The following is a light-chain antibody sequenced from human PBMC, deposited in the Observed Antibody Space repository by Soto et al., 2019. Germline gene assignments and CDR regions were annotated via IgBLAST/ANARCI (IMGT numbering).Light chain of an antibody. J-gene: IGKJ3*01. V-gene: IGKV1-17*01. CDR3: LQHHAFPFS. Sequence: DIQMTQSPSSRSASVGDRVTITCRASQGINNLLGWYQQRPGKAPKRLIYAAFNLEGGVPSRFSGSGSGTEFTLTISSLQPEDFATYYCLQHHAFPFSFGPGTTVDVK. CDR1: QGINNL. CDR2: AAF.